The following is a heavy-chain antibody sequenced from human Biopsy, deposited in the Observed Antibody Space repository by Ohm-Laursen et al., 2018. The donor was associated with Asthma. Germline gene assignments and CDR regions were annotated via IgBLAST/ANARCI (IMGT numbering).Heavy chain of an antibody. CDR2: ISYDGSNK. CDR3: ARTFHFWSPYHAEHYQL. D-gene: IGHD3-3*01. CDR1: GFTFSSYA. V-gene: IGHV3-30-3*01. J-gene: IGHJ1*01. Sequence: SLRLSCAASGFTFSSYAMHWVRQAPGKGLEWVAVISYDGSNKYYADSVKGRFTISGDNAKNLLFLQMNSLRAEDTAVYYCARTFHFWSPYHAEHYQLWGQGTLVTVSS.